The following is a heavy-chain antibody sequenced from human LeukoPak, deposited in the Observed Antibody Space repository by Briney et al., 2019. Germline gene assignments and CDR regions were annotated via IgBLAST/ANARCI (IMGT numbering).Heavy chain of an antibody. Sequence: ASVKVSCKASGYTFTRYGISWVRQAPGQGLEWMGWISAYNGNTNYAQKLQGRVTMTTDTSTSTAYMELRSLRSDDTAVYYCARDTYYYDSSGYYPPYYFDYWGQGTLVTVSS. CDR3: ARDTYYYDSSGYYPPYYFDY. D-gene: IGHD3-22*01. CDR2: ISAYNGNT. CDR1: GYTFTRYG. V-gene: IGHV1-18*01. J-gene: IGHJ4*02.